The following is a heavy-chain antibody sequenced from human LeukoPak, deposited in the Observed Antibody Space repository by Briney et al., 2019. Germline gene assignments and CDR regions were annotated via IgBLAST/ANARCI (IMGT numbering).Heavy chain of an antibody. CDR2: IRSDGSNK. CDR3: AKEANWASDD. V-gene: IGHV3-30*02. Sequence: GGSLRLSCAASGFTFSSYGMNWVRQAPGKGLEWVTFIRSDGSNKYYAVSVKGRFTISRDNSKNTLYLQMNSLRAEDTAVYYCAKEANWASDDWGQGTLVTVSS. J-gene: IGHJ4*02. CDR1: GFTFSSYG. D-gene: IGHD7-27*01.